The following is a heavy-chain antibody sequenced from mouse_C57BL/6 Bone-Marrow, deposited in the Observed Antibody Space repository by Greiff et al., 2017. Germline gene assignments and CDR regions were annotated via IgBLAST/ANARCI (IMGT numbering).Heavy chain of an antibody. D-gene: IGHD2-3*01. V-gene: IGHV1-15*01. CDR2: IDPETGGT. CDR3: TRWIYDGYYYYAMDY. J-gene: IGHJ4*01. Sequence: QVQLQQSGAELVRPGASVTLSCKASGYTFTDYEMHWVKQTPVHGLEWIGAIDPETGGTAYNQKFKGKAILTADKYSSTAYMELRSLTSEDSAVDYCTRWIYDGYYYYAMDYWGQGTSVTVSS. CDR1: GYTFTDYE.